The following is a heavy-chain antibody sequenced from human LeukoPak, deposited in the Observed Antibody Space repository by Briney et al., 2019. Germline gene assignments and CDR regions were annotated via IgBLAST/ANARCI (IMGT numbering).Heavy chain of an antibody. CDR2: ISSSSSYV. Sequence: GESLRLSCAASGFTFTSYTMNWVRQAPGKGLEWVSSISSSSSYVYYADSVKGRFTISRDNAKNSLYLQMNSLRAEDTAVYYYACELASYTRSGYYWGFDYWGQGTLVTVSS. J-gene: IGHJ4*02. CDR3: ACELASYTRSGYYWGFDY. V-gene: IGHV3-21*01. D-gene: IGHD3-3*01. CDR1: GFTFTSYT.